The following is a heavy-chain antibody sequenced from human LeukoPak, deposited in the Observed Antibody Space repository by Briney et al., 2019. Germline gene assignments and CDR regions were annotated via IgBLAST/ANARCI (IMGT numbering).Heavy chain of an antibody. CDR3: ARRPSYDFWSGYYGVDGLDI. Sequence: GESLKISCKASGYSFVSHWIVWVRQMPGKGLEWLGIIYPGDSDTRYSPSFQGQVTISADKSISTAYLQWNSLRASDTAMYYCARRPSYDFWSGYYGVDGLDIWGQGTMDTVSS. D-gene: IGHD3-3*01. J-gene: IGHJ3*02. CDR2: IYPGDSDT. V-gene: IGHV5-51*01. CDR1: GYSFVSHW.